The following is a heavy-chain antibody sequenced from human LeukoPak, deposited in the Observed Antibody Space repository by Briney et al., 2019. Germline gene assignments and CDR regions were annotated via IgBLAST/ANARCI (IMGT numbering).Heavy chain of an antibody. CDR3: ARVGILYGEYAFDY. V-gene: IGHV4-38-2*02. CDR1: GCSISSGYY. D-gene: IGHD4-17*01. J-gene: IGHJ4*02. Sequence: SETLSVTCTVSGCSISSGYYWGWIRQPPGKGLEWIGSIYHSGSTYYKPSLKSRVTISVDTSKNQFSLKLSSVTAADTAVYYCARVGILYGEYAFDYWGQGTLVTVSS. CDR2: IYHSGST.